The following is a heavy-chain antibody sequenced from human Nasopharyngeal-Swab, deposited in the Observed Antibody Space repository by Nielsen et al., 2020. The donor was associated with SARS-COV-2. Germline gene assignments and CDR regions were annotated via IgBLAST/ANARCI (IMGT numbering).Heavy chain of an antibody. CDR3: ARYSLWLPVNWFDP. Sequence: WIRQPPGKGLEWIGYIYYSGSTYYNPSLKSRVTISVDTSKNQFSLKLSSMTAADTAVYYCARYSLWLPVNWFDPWGQGTLVTVSS. V-gene: IGHV4-30-4*01. J-gene: IGHJ5*02. D-gene: IGHD5-18*01. CDR2: IYYSGST.